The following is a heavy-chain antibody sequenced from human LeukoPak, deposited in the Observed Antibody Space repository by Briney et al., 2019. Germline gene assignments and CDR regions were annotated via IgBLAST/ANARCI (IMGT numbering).Heavy chain of an antibody. Sequence: GGSLRLSCAASGFTFSSYGMHWVRQAPGKGLEWVAFIRYDGSNKYYADSVKGRFTISRDNADNSLYLQINSLRAEDTAVYYCARGGSSSWYYWGQGTLVTVSS. CDR2: IRYDGSNK. J-gene: IGHJ4*02. V-gene: IGHV3-30*02. CDR3: ARGGSSSWYY. CDR1: GFTFSSYG. D-gene: IGHD6-13*01.